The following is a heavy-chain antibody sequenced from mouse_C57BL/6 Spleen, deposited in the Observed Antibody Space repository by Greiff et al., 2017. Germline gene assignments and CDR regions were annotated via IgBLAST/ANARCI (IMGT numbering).Heavy chain of an antibody. Sequence: QVQLQQSGAELVKPGASVKLSCKASGYTFTSYWMQWVKQRPGQGLEWIGEIDPSDSYTNYNQKFKGKATLTVDTSSSTAYMQLSSLTSEDSAVYYCARGRGYVRWYFDVWGTGTTVTVSS. CDR1: GYTFTSYW. D-gene: IGHD2-2*01. V-gene: IGHV1-50*01. J-gene: IGHJ1*03. CDR3: ARGRGYVRWYFDV. CDR2: IDPSDSYT.